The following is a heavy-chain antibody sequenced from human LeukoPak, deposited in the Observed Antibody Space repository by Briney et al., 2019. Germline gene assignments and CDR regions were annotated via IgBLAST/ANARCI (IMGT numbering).Heavy chain of an antibody. J-gene: IGHJ3*02. D-gene: IGHD6-13*01. CDR2: IKQDGSEK. CDR3: ARDIEAPGIAFDI. V-gene: IGHV3-7*04. Sequence: GGSLRLSCVASGFTFSSYWMNWARQAPGKGLEWVANIKQDGSEKYYVDSVKGRFTISRDNAKNSLYLQMNSLRAEDTAVYYCARDIEAPGIAFDIWGQGTMVTVSS. CDR1: GFTFSSYW.